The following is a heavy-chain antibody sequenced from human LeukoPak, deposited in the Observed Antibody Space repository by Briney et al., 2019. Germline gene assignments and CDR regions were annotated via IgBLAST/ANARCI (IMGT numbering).Heavy chain of an antibody. V-gene: IGHV1-18*01. D-gene: IGHD3-10*01. CDR3: ASQGDPPLDYYYGMDV. CDR2: ISAYNGNT. Sequence: ASVKVSCKASGYTLTNYGISWVRQAPGQGLEWMGWISAYNGNTNYAQKFQGRVTMTTDTSTSTAYMELRSLRSDDTAVYYCASQGDPPLDYYYGMDVWGQGTTVTASS. CDR1: GYTLTNYG. J-gene: IGHJ6*02.